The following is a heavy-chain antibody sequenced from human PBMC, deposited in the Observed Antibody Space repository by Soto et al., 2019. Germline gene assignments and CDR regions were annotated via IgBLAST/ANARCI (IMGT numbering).Heavy chain of an antibody. V-gene: IGHV3-53*04. Sequence: EVQLVESGGGLVQPGGSLRLSCAASGFTVSSNYMSWVRQAPGKGLEWVSVIYSGGSTYYADSVKGRFTISRHNSKNTLYLQMNSLRAEDTAVYYCARLYSSSWLHIDYWGQGTLVTVSS. D-gene: IGHD6-13*01. CDR3: ARLYSSSWLHIDY. CDR1: GFTVSSNY. CDR2: IYSGGST. J-gene: IGHJ4*02.